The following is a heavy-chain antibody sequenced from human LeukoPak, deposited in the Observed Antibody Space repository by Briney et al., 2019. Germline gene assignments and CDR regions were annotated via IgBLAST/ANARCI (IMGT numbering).Heavy chain of an antibody. Sequence: SETLSLTCTVSGGSISSYYWSWIQQPPGKGLEWIGYIYTSGSTNYNPSLKSRVTISVDTSKNQFSLKLSSVTAADTAVYYCASTGTYYYYYMDVWGKGTTVTVSS. V-gene: IGHV4-4*09. CDR3: ASTGTYYYYYMDV. J-gene: IGHJ6*03. CDR1: GGSISSYY. CDR2: IYTSGST. D-gene: IGHD1-14*01.